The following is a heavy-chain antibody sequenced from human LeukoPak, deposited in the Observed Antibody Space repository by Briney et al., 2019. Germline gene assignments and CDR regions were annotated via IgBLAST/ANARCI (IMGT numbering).Heavy chain of an antibody. J-gene: IGHJ4*02. CDR2: ISGSGGST. Sequence: PGRSLRLSCAASGFTFSSYAMSWVRQAPGKGLEWVSAISGSGGSTYYADSVKGRFTISRDNSKNTLYLQMNSLRAEDTAVYYCAKSPSSTSRGIGHWGQGTLVTVSS. CDR3: AKSPSSTSRGIGH. CDR1: GFTFSSYA. V-gene: IGHV3-23*01. D-gene: IGHD2-2*01.